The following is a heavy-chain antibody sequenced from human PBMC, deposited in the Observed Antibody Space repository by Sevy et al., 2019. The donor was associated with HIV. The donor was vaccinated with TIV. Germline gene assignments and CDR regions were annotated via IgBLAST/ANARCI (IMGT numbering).Heavy chain of an antibody. CDR1: GFTFDDYA. J-gene: IGHJ6*02. CDR2: ISWNSGSI. D-gene: IGHD6-13*01. V-gene: IGHV3-9*01. CDR3: AKDRRYSNFYGMDV. Sequence: GGSLRLSCAASGFTFDDYAMHWVRQAPGKGLEWVSGISWNSGSIGYADSVKGRFTISRDNAKNSLYLQMNSLRAEDTALYYCAKDRRYSNFYGMDVWCQGTTVTVSS.